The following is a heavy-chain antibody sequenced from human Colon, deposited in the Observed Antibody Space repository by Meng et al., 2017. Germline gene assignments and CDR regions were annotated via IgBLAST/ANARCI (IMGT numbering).Heavy chain of an antibody. CDR2: TYQNGRP. CDR1: GGSITSSDW. Sequence: QVQRQESGPGLVKPSGTLSLTCTVSGGSITSSDWWSWVRQTPGKGLEWIGETYQNGRPNYNPSLKSRVTISVDKSKNQFSLNMTSVTAADTAVYYCAREVVVAGTRNWLDPWGQGILVTVSS. CDR3: AREVVVAGTRNWLDP. D-gene: IGHD6-19*01. V-gene: IGHV4-4*02. J-gene: IGHJ5*02.